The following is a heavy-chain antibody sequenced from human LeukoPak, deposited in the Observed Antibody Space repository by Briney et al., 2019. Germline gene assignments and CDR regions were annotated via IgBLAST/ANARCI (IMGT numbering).Heavy chain of an antibody. CDR2: TDPSDSYT. CDR1: GYSFTSQW. Sequence: GESLKISCKGSGYSFTSQWISWVRQMPGRGLEWIGRTDPSDSYTNYSPSFQGHVTISTDRSISTAYLQWSSLKASDTAMYYCARASDYGIDYWGQGTLVTVSS. J-gene: IGHJ4*02. V-gene: IGHV5-10-1*01. CDR3: ARASDYGIDY. D-gene: IGHD4-17*01.